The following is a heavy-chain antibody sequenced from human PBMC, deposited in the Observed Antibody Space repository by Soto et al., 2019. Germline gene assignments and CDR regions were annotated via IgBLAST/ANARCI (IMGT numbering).Heavy chain of an antibody. CDR1: GFTFSSYA. CDR3: ARMAAAGEFYYYYGMDV. CDR2: ISYDGSNK. D-gene: IGHD6-13*01. Sequence: ALRLSCAASGFTFSSYAMHWVRQAPGKGLEWVAVISYDGSNKYYADSVKGRFTISRDNSKNTLYLQMNSLRAEDMAVYYCARMAAAGEFYYYYGMDVWGQGTTVTVSS. J-gene: IGHJ6*02. V-gene: IGHV3-30-3*01.